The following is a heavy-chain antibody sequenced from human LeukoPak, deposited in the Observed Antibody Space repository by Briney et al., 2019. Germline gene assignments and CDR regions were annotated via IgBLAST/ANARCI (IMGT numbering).Heavy chain of an antibody. CDR3: ARVGTRVFDY. J-gene: IGHJ4*02. CDR2: IYYSGST. Sequence: SETLSLTCTVSGGSISSHYWSWIRQPPGTGLEWIGYIYYSGSTNYNPSLKSRVTISVDTSKNQFSLKLSSVTAADTAVYYCARVGTRVFDYWGQGTLVTVSS. D-gene: IGHD1-14*01. V-gene: IGHV4-59*11. CDR1: GGSISSHY.